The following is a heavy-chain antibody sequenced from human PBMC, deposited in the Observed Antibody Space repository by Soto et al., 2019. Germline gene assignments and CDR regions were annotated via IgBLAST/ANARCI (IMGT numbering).Heavy chain of an antibody. CDR2: IYYSGST. CDR3: ARASGYSSGWPPSFDY. Sequence: SETLSLTCTVSGGSISSYYWSWIRQPPGKGLEWIGYIYYSGSTNYNPSLKSRGTISVDTSKNQFSLKLSSVTAADTAVYYCARASGYSSGWPPSFDYWGQGTLVTVSS. CDR1: GGSISSYY. V-gene: IGHV4-59*01. D-gene: IGHD6-19*01. J-gene: IGHJ4*02.